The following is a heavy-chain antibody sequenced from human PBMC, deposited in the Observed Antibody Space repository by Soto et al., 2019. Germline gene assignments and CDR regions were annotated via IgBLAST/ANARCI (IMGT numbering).Heavy chain of an antibody. CDR2: FDPEGGEA. D-gene: IGHD2-21*02. Sequence: ASVKVSCKISGHTLTEFSIHWLRQAPGKGLEWMGGFDPEGGEAIYAQKWHGRVTVTEDTVTDTAYMELSGLKSDDTAVYYCAKGGGIVVVTAIHYWGQGTLVTVSS. CDR3: AKGGGIVVVTAIHY. CDR1: GHTLTEFS. J-gene: IGHJ4*02. V-gene: IGHV1-24*01.